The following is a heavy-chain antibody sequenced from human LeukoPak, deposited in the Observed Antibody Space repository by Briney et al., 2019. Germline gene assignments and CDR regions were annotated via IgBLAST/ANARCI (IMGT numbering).Heavy chain of an antibody. D-gene: IGHD3-3*01. J-gene: IGHJ4*02. Sequence: SVKVSCKASGGTFSSYAISWVRQAPGQGLEWMGRIIPIFGIANYAQKFQGRVTITADKSTSTAYMELSSLRSEDTAVYYCASITTYPEGPYWGQGTLATVSS. V-gene: IGHV1-69*04. CDR2: IIPIFGIA. CDR1: GGTFSSYA. CDR3: ASITTYPEGPY.